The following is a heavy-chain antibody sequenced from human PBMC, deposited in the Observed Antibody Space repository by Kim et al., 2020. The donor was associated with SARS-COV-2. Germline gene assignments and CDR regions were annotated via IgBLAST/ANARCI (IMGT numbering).Heavy chain of an antibody. V-gene: IGHV4-59*01. Sequence: TNTYPPLNRRVTISVDTSKNQFSLKLRSVTAADTAVYYCARTYNWNYFDYWGQGTLVTVSS. CDR3: ARTYNWNYFDY. CDR2: T. J-gene: IGHJ4*02. D-gene: IGHD1-1*01.